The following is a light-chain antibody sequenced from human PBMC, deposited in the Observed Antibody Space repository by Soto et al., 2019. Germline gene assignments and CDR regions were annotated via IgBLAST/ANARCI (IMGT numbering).Light chain of an antibody. J-gene: IGKJ1*01. CDR1: RGISSN. Sequence: DIQLTQSPSFLSASVGYRVTITCRASRGISSNLAWYQQKPGKATKLMIYAASTLQSGVPSRFSGSGSGTEFTLTISSLQSEDLGVYYCQQYNDWHRGTFGQGTKVDIK. CDR3: QQYNDWHRGT. V-gene: IGKV1-9*01. CDR2: AAS.